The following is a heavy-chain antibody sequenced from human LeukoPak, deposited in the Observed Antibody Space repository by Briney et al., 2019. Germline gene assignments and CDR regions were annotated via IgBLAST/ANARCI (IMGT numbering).Heavy chain of an antibody. D-gene: IGHD3-22*01. Sequence: GGSLRLSCAASGFTFSSYEMNWVRQAPGKGLEWVSYISSSGSTIYYADSVKGRLTISRDNAKKSLYLQMNSLRAEDTAVYYCARGEVDYYDSKPPCFWGQGTLVTVSS. J-gene: IGHJ4*02. CDR1: GFTFSSYE. CDR2: ISSSGSTI. CDR3: ARGEVDYYDSKPPCF. V-gene: IGHV3-48*03.